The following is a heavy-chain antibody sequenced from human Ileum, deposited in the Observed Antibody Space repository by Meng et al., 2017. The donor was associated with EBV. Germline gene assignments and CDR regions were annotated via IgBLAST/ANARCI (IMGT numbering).Heavy chain of an antibody. D-gene: IGHD4-23*01. Sequence: GPLKQWGTGLLKPSETLPLTCAVYGGSFNDYYWTWLRQPPGKGLEWIGEIDQSGYTKFNPSLSSRATISRDTSNNQFSLRLNSVTAADTALYYCARYGRCNGNSFYCFDPWGQGTLVTVSS. J-gene: IGHJ5*02. CDR3: ARYGRCNGNSFYCFDP. CDR2: IDQSGYT. CDR1: GGSFNDYY. V-gene: IGHV4-34*01.